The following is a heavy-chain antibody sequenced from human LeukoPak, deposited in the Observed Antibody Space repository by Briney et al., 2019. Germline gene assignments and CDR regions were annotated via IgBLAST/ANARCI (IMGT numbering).Heavy chain of an antibody. CDR2: IYYSGST. J-gene: IGHJ5*02. D-gene: IGHD1-26*01. V-gene: IGHV4-39*01. Sequence: SETLSLTCTVSGGSISSSGYYWGWIRQPPGKGLDWIASIYYSGSTYYNPSLKSRVTISVDTSKNQLSLKLSSLTAADTAVYYCARHEYSGSYYGLSWFDPGGQGTLVTVSS. CDR3: ARHEYSGSYYGLSWFDP. CDR1: GGSISSSGYY.